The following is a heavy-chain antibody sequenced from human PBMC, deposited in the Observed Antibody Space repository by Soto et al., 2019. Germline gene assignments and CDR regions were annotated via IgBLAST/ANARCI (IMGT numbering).Heavy chain of an antibody. J-gene: IGHJ6*02. CDR2: INHSGST. CDR1: GGSFSGYY. V-gene: IGHV4-34*01. CDR3: ARVIAPAGTNYYYGMDV. Sequence: SETLSLTCAVYGGSFSGYYWSWIRQPPGKGLEWIGEINHSGSTNYNPSLKSRVTISGDTSKHQCSLKLSSVTAADTAVYCCARVIAPAGTNYYYGMDVWGQGTTVTVSS. D-gene: IGHD6-13*01.